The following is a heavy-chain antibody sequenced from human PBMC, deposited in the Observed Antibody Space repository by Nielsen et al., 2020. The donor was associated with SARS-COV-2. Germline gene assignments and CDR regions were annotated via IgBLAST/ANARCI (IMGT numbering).Heavy chain of an antibody. V-gene: IGHV3-33*08. D-gene: IGHD4-17*01. CDR1: GFTFSSHG. Sequence: GGSLRLSCAASGFTFSSHGMHWVSQAPGKGLEWVAVIWYDGSNKYYAYSVKGRFTISRDNSKNTLYLQMNILRAADTAVYYCARDYRHGDFDYWGQGTLVTVSS. CDR2: IWYDGSNK. J-gene: IGHJ4*02. CDR3: ARDYRHGDFDY.